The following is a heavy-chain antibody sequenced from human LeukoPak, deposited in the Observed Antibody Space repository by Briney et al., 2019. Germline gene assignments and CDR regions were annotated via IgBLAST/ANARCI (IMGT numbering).Heavy chain of an antibody. D-gene: IGHD3-10*01. Sequence: ASVKVSCKVSGYTLTELSMHWVRQDPGKGLEWMGGFDPEDGETIYAQKFQGRVTMTEDTSTDTAYMELSSLRSEDTAVYYCATTPRITMVRPPQAAFGWFDPWGQGTLVTVSS. CDR1: GYTLTELS. J-gene: IGHJ5*02. CDR2: FDPEDGET. V-gene: IGHV1-24*01. CDR3: ATTPRITMVRPPQAAFGWFDP.